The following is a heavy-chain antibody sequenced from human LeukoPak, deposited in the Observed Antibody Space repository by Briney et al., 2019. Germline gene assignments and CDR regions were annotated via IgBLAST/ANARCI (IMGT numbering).Heavy chain of an antibody. V-gene: IGHV3-30*04. Sequence: GGSLRLSCAASGFTFTTFPMHWVRQPPGKGLEWVAVISYDGTDKYYADSVKGRFTISRDNSKSTLYLQMNSLRAEDTAVYYCAKRARSPFHWGQGTLVTVSS. D-gene: IGHD4/OR15-4a*01. CDR2: ISYDGTDK. J-gene: IGHJ4*02. CDR1: GFTFTTFP. CDR3: AKRARSPFH.